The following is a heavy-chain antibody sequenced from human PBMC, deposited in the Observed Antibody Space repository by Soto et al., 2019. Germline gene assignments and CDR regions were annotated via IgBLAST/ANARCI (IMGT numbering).Heavy chain of an antibody. Sequence: EVQLVESGGDLVQPGGSLGRSCAASGFMFSGYTMNWVRQAPGKGLEWVSYISSSSSTIYYADSVKGRFTISRDNAKNSLYLQMNSLRDEDTAVYYCARALVVAGTTRSRTDYWGQGTLVTVSS. CDR2: ISSSSSTI. CDR3: ARALVVAGTTRSRTDY. D-gene: IGHD6-19*01. V-gene: IGHV3-48*02. CDR1: GFMFSGYT. J-gene: IGHJ4*02.